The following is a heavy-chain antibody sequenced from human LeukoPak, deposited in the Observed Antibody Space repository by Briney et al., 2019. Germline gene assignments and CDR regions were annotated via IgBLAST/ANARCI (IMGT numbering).Heavy chain of an antibody. Sequence: ASVKVSCMASGYTFTSYFMNWVRQAPGQGLEWMGWINTNTGNPTYAQGFTGRFVFSFDTSVSTAYLQISSLKAEDTAVYYCARGDVLRFLEWLQEKYYFDYWGQGTLVTVSS. CDR1: GYTFTSYF. CDR3: ARGDVLRFLEWLQEKYYFDY. V-gene: IGHV7-4-1*02. D-gene: IGHD3-3*01. CDR2: INTNTGNP. J-gene: IGHJ4*02.